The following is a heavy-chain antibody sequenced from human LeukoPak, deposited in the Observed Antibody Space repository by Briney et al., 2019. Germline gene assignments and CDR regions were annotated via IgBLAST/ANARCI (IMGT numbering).Heavy chain of an antibody. CDR1: GGSIISYY. CDR3: ARQAYLSGYFTLDY. V-gene: IGHV4-59*08. CDR2: IHDSGSS. J-gene: IGHJ4*02. Sequence: SETLPLTCTVSGGSIISYYWNWIRQPPGKGLEWIGYIHDSGSSNYNPSLKSRVTISLDTSKNQFSLKLTSVTAADTAVYYCARQAYLSGYFTLDYWGQGSLVTVSS. D-gene: IGHD3-3*01.